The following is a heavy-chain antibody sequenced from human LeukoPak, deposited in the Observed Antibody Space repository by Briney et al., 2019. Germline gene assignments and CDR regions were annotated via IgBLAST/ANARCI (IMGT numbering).Heavy chain of an antibody. CDR2: IYSGGST. CDR1: GFTVSSNY. CDR3: ARGGRSTWYNWFDP. V-gene: IGHV3-66*01. J-gene: IGHJ5*02. Sequence: GGSLRLSCAASGFTVSSNYMSWVRQAPGKGLEWVSVIYSGGSTYYADSVKGRFTISRDNSKNTLYLQMNSLRAEDTAVYYCARGGRSTWYNWFDPWGQGTLVTVSS. D-gene: IGHD6-13*01.